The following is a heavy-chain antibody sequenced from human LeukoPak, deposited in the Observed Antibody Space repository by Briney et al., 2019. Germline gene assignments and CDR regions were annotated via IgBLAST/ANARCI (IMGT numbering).Heavy chain of an antibody. J-gene: IGHJ4*02. CDR3: ARDLGGTSWIGGSDH. D-gene: IGHD3-10*01. CDR2: INSDGGST. Sequence: SGGSLRLSCAASGFTFSSYWIHWVRHAPGKGLVWVSRINSDGGSTNYADSVKGRFTISRDNAKNTLYLQMNSLRAEDTALYYCARDLGGTSWIGGSDHWGQGTLVTVSS. CDR1: GFTFSSYW. V-gene: IGHV3-74*01.